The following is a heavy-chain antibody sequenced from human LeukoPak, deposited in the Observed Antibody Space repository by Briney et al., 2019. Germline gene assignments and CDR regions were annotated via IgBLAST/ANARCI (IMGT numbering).Heavy chain of an antibody. Sequence: GGSLRLSCAASGFTFSSYSMNWVRQAPGKGLEWVSYISSSSSTIYYADSVKGRFTISRDNAKNSLYLQMNSLRAKDTAVYYCARDGVLAAETGGFDYWGQGTLVTVSS. D-gene: IGHD6-13*01. V-gene: IGHV3-48*01. J-gene: IGHJ4*02. CDR1: GFTFSSYS. CDR2: ISSSSSTI. CDR3: ARDGVLAAETGGFDY.